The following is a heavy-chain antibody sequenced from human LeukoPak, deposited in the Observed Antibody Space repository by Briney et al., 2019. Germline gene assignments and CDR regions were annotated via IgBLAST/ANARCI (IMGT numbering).Heavy chain of an antibody. CDR3: AILGPFSSSPSFDY. D-gene: IGHD6-6*01. V-gene: IGHV3-30*03. Sequence: GGSLRLSCAASGFTFSSYGMHWVRQAPGKGLEWVAVISYDGSNKYYPDSVKGRFTISRDNSKNTLYLQMNSLRAEDTAVYYCAILGPFSSSPSFDYWGQGTLVSVSP. CDR2: ISYDGSNK. J-gene: IGHJ4*02. CDR1: GFTFSSYG.